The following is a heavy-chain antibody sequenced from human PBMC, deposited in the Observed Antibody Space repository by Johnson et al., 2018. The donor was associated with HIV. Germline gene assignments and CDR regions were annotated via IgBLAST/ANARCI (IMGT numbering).Heavy chain of an antibody. J-gene: IGHJ3*02. V-gene: IGHV3-66*01. CDR1: GFTVSSNY. CDR3: AKGPRYDAFDI. CDR2: IYSGGST. D-gene: IGHD1-1*01. Sequence: EVQLLESGGGLVQPGGSLRLSCAASGFTVSSNYMSWVRQAPGKGLDWVSVIYSGGSTYYADSLKDRFTISRDNSKNTLYLQMISLRAEDTAVYFCAKGPRYDAFDIWGQGTMVTVSS.